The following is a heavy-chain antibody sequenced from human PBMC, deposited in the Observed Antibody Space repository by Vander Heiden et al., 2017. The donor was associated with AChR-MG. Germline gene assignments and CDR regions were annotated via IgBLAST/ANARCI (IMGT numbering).Heavy chain of an antibody. CDR1: GGPFNPYA. V-gene: IGHV1-69*06. J-gene: IGHJ6*02. Sequence: QVQLVQSGAEVKNPDPSVKVSCKAFGGPFNPYAISWLGQAPGQGLEWMGGIIPMSGKVNYAQRFQDRVTITVDRSTATAYMELRGLRPDDTAVYYCARDSGRGHYFYGMDVWGQGTTVTVSS. CDR3: ARDSGRGHYFYGMDV. CDR2: IIPMSGKV. D-gene: IGHD1-26*01.